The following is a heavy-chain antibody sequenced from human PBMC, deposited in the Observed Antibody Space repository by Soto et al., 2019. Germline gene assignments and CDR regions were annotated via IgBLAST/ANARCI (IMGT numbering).Heavy chain of an antibody. J-gene: IGHJ5*02. Sequence: ASVKVSCKASGYTFTSYGISWVRQAPGQGLEWMGWISAYNGNTNYAQKLQGRVTMTTDTSTSTADMELRSLRSDDTALYYCARDLHDYGDNWFDPWGQGTLVTVSS. CDR2: ISAYNGNT. D-gene: IGHD4-17*01. CDR3: ARDLHDYGDNWFDP. CDR1: GYTFTSYG. V-gene: IGHV1-18*01.